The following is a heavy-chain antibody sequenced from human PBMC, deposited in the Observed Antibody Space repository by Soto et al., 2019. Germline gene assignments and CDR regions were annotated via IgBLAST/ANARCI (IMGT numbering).Heavy chain of an antibody. CDR3: ARGDYDILTGYYKSYYGMDV. J-gene: IGHJ6*02. CDR1: GYSFTSYW. Sequence: EVQLVQSGAEVKTPGESLKISCKGSGYSFTSYWIGWVRQMPGKGLEWMGIIYPGDSDTRYSPSFQGQVTISADKSIFTAYLQWSSLKASDTAMYYCARGDYDILTGYYKSYYGMDVWGPGTTVTASS. D-gene: IGHD3-9*01. V-gene: IGHV5-51*03. CDR2: IYPGDSDT.